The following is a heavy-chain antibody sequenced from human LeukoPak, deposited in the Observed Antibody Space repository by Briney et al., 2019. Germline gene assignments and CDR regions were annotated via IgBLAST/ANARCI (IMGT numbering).Heavy chain of an antibody. V-gene: IGHV3-30*18. CDR1: GFTFSSYS. J-gene: IGHJ4*02. CDR3: AKAFARYSSSWYSHFDY. CDR2: ISYDGSNK. D-gene: IGHD6-13*01. Sequence: GGSLRLSCAASGFTFSSYSMNWARQAPGRGLEWVAVISYDGSNKYYADSVKGRFTISRDNSKNTLYLQMNSLRAEDTAVYYCAKAFARYSSSWYSHFDYWGQGTPVTVSS.